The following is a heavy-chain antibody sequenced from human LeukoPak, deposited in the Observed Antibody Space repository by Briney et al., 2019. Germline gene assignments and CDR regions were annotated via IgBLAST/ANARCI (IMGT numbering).Heavy chain of an antibody. CDR2: IYFSGST. CDR1: GGSVSIGSYS. Sequence: NPSETLSLTCTVSGGSVSIGSYSWSWIRQPPGKGLEWVGCIYFSGSTKYNPSLKSRVTLSVDTSKNQFSLKLSSVTAADMAVYYCARFDYGGFLPGYYFDYWGQGTLVTVSS. J-gene: IGHJ4*02. V-gene: IGHV4-61*01. CDR3: ARFDYGGFLPGYYFDY. D-gene: IGHD4-23*01.